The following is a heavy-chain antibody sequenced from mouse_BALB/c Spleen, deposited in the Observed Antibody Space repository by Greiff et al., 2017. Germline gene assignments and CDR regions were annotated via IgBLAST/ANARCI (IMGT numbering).Heavy chain of an antibody. D-gene: IGHD2-4*01. CDR3: ASDYDADYAMDY. J-gene: IGHJ4*01. CDR2: IDPANGNT. V-gene: IGHV14-3*02. Sequence: EVQLQQSGAELVKPGASVKLSCTASGFNIKDTYMHWVKQRPEQGLEWIGRIDPANGNTKYDPKFQGKATITADTSSNTAYLQLSSLTSEDTAVYYCASDYDADYAMDYWGQGTSVTVSS. CDR1: GFNIKDTY.